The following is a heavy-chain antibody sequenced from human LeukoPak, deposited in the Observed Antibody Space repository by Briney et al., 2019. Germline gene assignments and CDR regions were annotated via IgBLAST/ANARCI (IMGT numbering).Heavy chain of an antibody. Sequence: GASVKVSCKASGYTFTSYGISWVRQAPGQGLEWMGWISAYNGDTNYAQKLQGRVTMTTDTSTTTAYMELRSLRSDDTAVYYCARDIVVVPAAMRDYYMDVWGKGTTVTISS. CDR2: ISAYNGDT. V-gene: IGHV1-18*01. D-gene: IGHD2-2*01. CDR3: ARDIVVVPAAMRDYYMDV. J-gene: IGHJ6*03. CDR1: GYTFTSYG.